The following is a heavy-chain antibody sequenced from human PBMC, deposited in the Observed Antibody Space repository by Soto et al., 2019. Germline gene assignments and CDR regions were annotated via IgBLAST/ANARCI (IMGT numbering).Heavy chain of an antibody. J-gene: IGHJ6*02. V-gene: IGHV3-9*01. D-gene: IGHD2-15*01. Sequence: GGSLRLSCAASGFTFDYYAMHWVRHAQGKGMEWVSGINWNSGSLGYADSVKGRFTISRDNAKNSLYLQMNSLRAEDTALYYCAKVVVAATQPQYYYYGMDVWGQGTTVTVSS. CDR1: GFTFDYYA. CDR2: INWNSGSL. CDR3: AKVVVAATQPQYYYYGMDV.